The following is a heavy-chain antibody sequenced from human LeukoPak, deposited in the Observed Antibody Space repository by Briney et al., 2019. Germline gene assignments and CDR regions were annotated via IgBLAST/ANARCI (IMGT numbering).Heavy chain of an antibody. CDR1: GGSISSYY. Sequence: PSETLSLTCTVSGGSISSYYWSWIRQPPGKGLEWIGYSNYRGSTDYNPSLKSRVTFSVDTSKNQFSLRLTSVPAADTAVYYCGRRTYYDTLTGYNYWYFDLWGRGTLVTVSS. CDR2: SNYRGST. V-gene: IGHV4-59*01. D-gene: IGHD3-9*01. CDR3: GRRTYYDTLTGYNYWYFDL. J-gene: IGHJ2*01.